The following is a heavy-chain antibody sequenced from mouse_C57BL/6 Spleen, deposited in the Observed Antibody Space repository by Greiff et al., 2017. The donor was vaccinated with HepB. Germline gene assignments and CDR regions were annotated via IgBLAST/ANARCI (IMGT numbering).Heavy chain of an antibody. CDR2: IDPSDSET. V-gene: IGHV1-52*01. CDR3: ARPSSRNYFDY. CDR1: GYTFTSYW. D-gene: IGHD1-1*01. Sequence: VKLQQPGAELVRPGPSVKLSCKASGYTFTSYWMHWVKQRPIQGLEWIGNIDPSDSETHYNQKFKDKATLTVDKSSSTAYMQLSSLTSEDSAVYYCARPSSRNYFDYWGQGTTLTVSS. J-gene: IGHJ2*01.